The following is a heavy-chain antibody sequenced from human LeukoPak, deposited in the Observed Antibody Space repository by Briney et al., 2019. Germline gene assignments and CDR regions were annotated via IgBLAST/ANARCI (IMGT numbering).Heavy chain of an antibody. CDR1: GFTVSRFP. CDR3: VRGYSTGSENFFDY. CDR2: ISYDGTNK. J-gene: IGHJ4*02. V-gene: IGHV3-30-3*01. D-gene: IGHD2-8*02. Sequence: PGTSLRVSCVASGFTVSRFPLHWVRQTPGKGLEWVALISYDGTNKYYTDSVRGRFTISRDNSKDTLFLQMNTVRPDDAALYYCVRGYSTGSENFFDYWGQGALVTVSS.